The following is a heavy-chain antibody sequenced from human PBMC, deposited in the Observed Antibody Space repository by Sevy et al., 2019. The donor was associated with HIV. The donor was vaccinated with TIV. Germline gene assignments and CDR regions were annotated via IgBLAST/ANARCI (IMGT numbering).Heavy chain of an antibody. CDR3: VKEETAPYFDC. D-gene: IGHD2-21*02. CDR1: GFTFSTYA. CDR2: LNGDRT. J-gene: IGHJ4*02. V-gene: IGHV3-23*01. Sequence: GGSLRLSCAASGFTFSTYAVSWVRQAPGKGLEWVADLNGDRTYYAGYVQGRFTISRDNPKNTVYLQVNSLRVEDTALYYCVKEETAPYFDCWGQGTLVTVSS.